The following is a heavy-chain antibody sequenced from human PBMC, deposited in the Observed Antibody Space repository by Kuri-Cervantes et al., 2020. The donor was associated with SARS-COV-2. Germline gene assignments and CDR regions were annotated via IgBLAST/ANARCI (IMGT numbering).Heavy chain of an antibody. V-gene: IGHV4-59*01. Sequence: ESLKISCTVSGGSISSYYWSWIRQPPGKGLEWIGYIYYSGSTNYNPSLKSRVTISVDTSKNQLSLKLSSVTAADTAVYYCARVLYCSSTCGMDVWGQGTTVTVSS. CDR2: IYYSGST. CDR1: GGSISSYY. D-gene: IGHD2-2*01. J-gene: IGHJ6*02. CDR3: ARVLYCSSTCGMDV.